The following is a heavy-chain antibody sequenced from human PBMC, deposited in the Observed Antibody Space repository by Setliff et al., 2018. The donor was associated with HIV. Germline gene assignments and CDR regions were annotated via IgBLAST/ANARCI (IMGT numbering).Heavy chain of an antibody. CDR2: VIPLLSTT. D-gene: IGHD6-13*01. CDR1: GGTLSNYG. CDR3: ARGEQRLVQMGYYLDT. J-gene: IGHJ5*02. V-gene: IGHV1-69*13. Sequence: VASVKVSCKVSGGTLSNYGITWVRQAPGQGLEWMGEVIPLLSTTNYGQKFQGRVTITADESTKTVYMELSSLTSEDTAVYYCARGEQRLVQMGYYLDTWGQGTLVTVSS.